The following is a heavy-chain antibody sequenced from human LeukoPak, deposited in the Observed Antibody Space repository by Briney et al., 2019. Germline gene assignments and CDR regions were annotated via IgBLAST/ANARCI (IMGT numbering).Heavy chain of an antibody. V-gene: IGHV4-34*01. CDR3: ARGRTSEYYYGSGSYSDY. J-gene: IGHJ4*02. CDR2: INHSGST. Sequence: SETLSLTCAVYGGSFSGYYWSWIRQPPGKGLEWIGEINHSGSTNYNPSLKSRVTISVDTSKNQFSLKLSSVTAADTAVYYCARGRTSEYYYGSGSYSDYWGQGTLVTVSS. CDR1: GGSFSGYY. D-gene: IGHD3-10*01.